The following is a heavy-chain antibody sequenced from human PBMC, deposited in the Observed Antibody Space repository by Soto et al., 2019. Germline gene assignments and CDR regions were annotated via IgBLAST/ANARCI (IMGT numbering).Heavy chain of an antibody. D-gene: IGHD3-10*01. CDR2: INPYSCDS. CDR1: GYTLTNYG. CDR3: ARDSSGRVGRTTRPRGTNSDYGMDV. V-gene: IGHV1-18*01. J-gene: IGHJ6*02. Sequence: QVQLVQSGPEVKKPGASVKVSCKASGYTLTNYGVTWVRQAPGQGLECMGWINPYSCDSKYAQKLQGRVIMTTDTSTYKVYMGLRSLRFDDTAVYYCARDSSGRVGRTTRPRGTNSDYGMDVWGQGTTVTVSS.